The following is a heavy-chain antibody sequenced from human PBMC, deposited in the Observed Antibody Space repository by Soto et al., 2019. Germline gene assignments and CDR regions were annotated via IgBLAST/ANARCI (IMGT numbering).Heavy chain of an antibody. CDR3: AIRYCSSTSCDEYDAFDI. CDR2: INHRGRT. V-gene: IGHV4-34*01. J-gene: IGHJ3*02. D-gene: IGHD2-2*01. CDR1: GGSFSGYY. Sequence: QVQLQPWGAGLLKPAETLSLTCAVYGGSFSGYYWSWIRQPPGKGLEWIGEINHRGRTNYNPSLKSRVTISVDTSNNQFVLTLSSVTAADTAVYYWAIRYCSSTSCDEYDAFDIWGQGTMVTVSS.